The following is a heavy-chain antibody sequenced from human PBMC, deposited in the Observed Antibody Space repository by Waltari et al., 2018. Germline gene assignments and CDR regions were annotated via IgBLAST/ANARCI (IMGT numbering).Heavy chain of an antibody. V-gene: IGHV3-30*03. CDR3: ARGRFLEWLFLDF. CDR1: WFTYTNHA. CDR2: IAYDGKTD. J-gene: IGHJ4*02. Sequence: VELVESGRGVVQPGLSLRLSCEASWFTYTNHAMHWVGQAPGKGLEWLALIAYDGKTDFYADSVKGRFTISRDNSKSTLHLQMNRLKTEDTAIYFCARGRFLEWLFLDFWGQGALVTVSS. D-gene: IGHD3-3*01.